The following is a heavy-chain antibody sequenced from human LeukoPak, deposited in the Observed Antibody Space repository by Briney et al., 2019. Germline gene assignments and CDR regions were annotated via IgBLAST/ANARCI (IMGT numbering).Heavy chain of an antibody. Sequence: ASVPVSCKASGYTFTSYGISWVRQPPGQGLEWMGWIYAYSGNTNYAQQLQGRVTMTTDTSTSTAYMELRSLRSDDTAVYYCARGMYYYGSGSFFDYWGQGTPVSPSS. V-gene: IGHV1-18*01. CDR2: IYAYSGNT. CDR3: ARGMYYYGSGSFFDY. D-gene: IGHD3-10*01. J-gene: IGHJ4*02. CDR1: GYTFTSYG.